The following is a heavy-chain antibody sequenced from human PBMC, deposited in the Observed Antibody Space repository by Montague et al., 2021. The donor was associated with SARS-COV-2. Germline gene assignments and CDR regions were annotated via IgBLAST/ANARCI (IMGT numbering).Heavy chain of an antibody. D-gene: IGHD1-1*01. CDR2: TYYRSKWYN. J-gene: IGHJ6*02. V-gene: IGHV6-1*01. CDR1: GDSVSSNSAT. Sequence: CAIFGDSVSSNSATWNWVSQSPSRGLEWLGRTYYRSKWYNDYAVSVRGRVTINPDTSKNQFSLQLNSVTPEDTAIYYCTSGREGNYNVMDVWGQGTTVTVSS. CDR3: TSGREGNYNVMDV.